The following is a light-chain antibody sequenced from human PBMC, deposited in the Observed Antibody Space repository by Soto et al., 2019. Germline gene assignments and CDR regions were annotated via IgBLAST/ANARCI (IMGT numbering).Light chain of an antibody. V-gene: IGKV3-15*01. CDR1: QSVSSN. CDR3: QQYNNWPYT. CDR2: AAS. Sequence: EIVMTQSPATLSVSPGERATLSCRASQSVSSNLAWYQQKPGQGPRLLIYAASTRATGIPARFIGSGSGTEFTLTISSLQSEDFAVYHCQQYNNWPYTFGQGTKLEMK. J-gene: IGKJ2*01.